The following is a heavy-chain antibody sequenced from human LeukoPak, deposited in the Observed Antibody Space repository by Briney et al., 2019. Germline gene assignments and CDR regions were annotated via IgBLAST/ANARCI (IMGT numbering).Heavy chain of an antibody. V-gene: IGHV1-69*13. CDR2: IIPIFGTA. Sequence: GASVKVSCKASGGTFSSYAISWVRQAPGQGLEWMGGIIPIFGTANYAQKFQDRVTITADESTSTAYMELSSLRSEDTAVYYCARYRTSLSYYYYYGMDVWGQGTTVTISS. D-gene: IGHD1-26*01. CDR3: ARYRTSLSYYYYYGMDV. CDR1: GGTFSSYA. J-gene: IGHJ6*02.